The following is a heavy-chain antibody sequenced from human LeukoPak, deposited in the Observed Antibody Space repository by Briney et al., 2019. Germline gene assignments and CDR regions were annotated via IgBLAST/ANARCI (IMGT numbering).Heavy chain of an antibody. D-gene: IGHD3-10*01. CDR2: ISGSATST. J-gene: IGHJ4*02. CDR3: AKAHVPTMIRGVVSSD. CDR1: GFTFSTYG. V-gene: IGHV3-23*01. Sequence: GGSLRLSCTASGFTFSTYGMSWVRQVPGKGLEWVSGISGSATSTNYADSVRGRFTISRDYSKDTLFLQMNSLRAEDTALYYCAKAHVPTMIRGVVSSDWGQGTLVTVSS.